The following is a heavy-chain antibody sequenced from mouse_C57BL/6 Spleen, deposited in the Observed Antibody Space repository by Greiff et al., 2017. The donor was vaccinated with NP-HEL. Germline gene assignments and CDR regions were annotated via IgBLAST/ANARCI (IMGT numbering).Heavy chain of an antibody. Sequence: VQLQQSDAELVKPGASEKISCKVSGYTFTDHTIHWMKQRPEQGLEWIGYIYPRDGSTKYNEKFKGKATLTADKSSSTAYMQLNSLTSEDSAVYFCAKRDYGSPYAMDYWGQGTSVTVSS. CDR2: IYPRDGST. CDR1: GYTFTDHT. CDR3: AKRDYGSPYAMDY. V-gene: IGHV1-78*01. D-gene: IGHD1-1*01. J-gene: IGHJ4*01.